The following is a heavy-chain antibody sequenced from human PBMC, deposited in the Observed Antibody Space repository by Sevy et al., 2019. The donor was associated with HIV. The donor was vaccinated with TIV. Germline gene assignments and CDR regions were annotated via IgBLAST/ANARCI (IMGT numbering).Heavy chain of an antibody. J-gene: IGHJ4*02. Sequence: ASVKVSCKGSGYTFTDQYIHWVRQAPGQGLEWMGWINPNSGDRKYTQEFKGRVTMTRDTSISTAYMELSGLKSDDTAVYYCSRDLRLRGYSYGCYDYWGQGTLVTVSS. CDR1: GYTFTDQY. V-gene: IGHV1-2*02. CDR3: SRDLRLRGYSYGCYDY. D-gene: IGHD5-18*01. CDR2: INPNSGDR.